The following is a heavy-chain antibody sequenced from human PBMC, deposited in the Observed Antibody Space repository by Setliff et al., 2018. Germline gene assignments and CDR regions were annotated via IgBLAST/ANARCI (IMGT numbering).Heavy chain of an antibody. Sequence: NPSETLSLTCAVYGGSFSGYYWSWIRQPPGKGLEWIGEINHSGSTNYNPSLKSRVTISVDTSKNQFSLKLSSVTAADTAVYYCARGVYCSSTSCSPGLNWFDPWGQGTLVTSPQ. V-gene: IGHV4-34*01. CDR1: GGSFSGYY. J-gene: IGHJ5*02. CDR2: INHSGST. CDR3: ARGVYCSSTSCSPGLNWFDP. D-gene: IGHD2-2*01.